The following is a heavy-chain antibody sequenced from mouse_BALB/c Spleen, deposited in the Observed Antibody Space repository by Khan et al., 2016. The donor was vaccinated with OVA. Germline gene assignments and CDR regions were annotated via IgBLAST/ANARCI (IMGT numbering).Heavy chain of an antibody. CDR3: ARDYDGVPFDY. J-gene: IGHJ2*01. Sequence: VQLQQSGAELVRPGASVKLSCKASGYSFTSYWMNWVKQRPGQGLEWIGMIHPSDSETSLNQKLKDKATLTVAKSSSTAYMQLSSPTAEDSAVYYCARDYDGVPFDYWGQGTTLPVSS. CDR1: GYSFTSYW. D-gene: IGHD2-3*01. CDR2: IHPSDSET. V-gene: IGHV1-61*01.